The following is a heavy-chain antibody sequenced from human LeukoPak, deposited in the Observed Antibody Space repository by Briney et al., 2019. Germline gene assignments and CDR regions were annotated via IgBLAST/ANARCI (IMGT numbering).Heavy chain of an antibody. CDR3: ARAPYYGDYGDY. V-gene: IGHV3-33*01. D-gene: IGHD3-3*01. J-gene: IGHJ4*02. CDR1: GFTFSNYG. Sequence: PGGSLRLSCAASGFTFSNYGMHWVRQAPGKGLEWVAVIWYDGTSKYYADSVKGRFTISRDNSKNTLYLQMSSLRAEDTAVYYCARAPYYGDYGDYWGQGTLVTVSS. CDR2: IWYDGTSK.